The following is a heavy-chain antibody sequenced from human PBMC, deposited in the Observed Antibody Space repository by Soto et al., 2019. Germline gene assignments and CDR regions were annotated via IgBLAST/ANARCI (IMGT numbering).Heavy chain of an antibody. CDR2: IIPIFGTA. CDR1: GGTFSSYA. Sequence: GASVKVSGKASGGTFSSYASSWVRQAPGQGLEWMGGIIPIFGTANYAQKFQGRVTITADESTSTAYMELSSLRSEDTAVYYCARGSTTVTSGFDYWGQGPLVTVSS. J-gene: IGHJ4*02. V-gene: IGHV1-69*13. D-gene: IGHD4-17*01. CDR3: ARGSTTVTSGFDY.